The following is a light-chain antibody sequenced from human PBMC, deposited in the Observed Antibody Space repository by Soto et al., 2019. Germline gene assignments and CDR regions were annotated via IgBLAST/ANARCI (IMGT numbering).Light chain of an antibody. CDR1: SDNY. CDR2: GVT. CDR3: SSYTNSRTLL. Sequence: QSVLTQPASVSGSPGQSITISCTGTSDNYVSWYQQHPGKVPKLMIYGVTNRPSGVSDRFSGSKSGNTASLTISGLQTEDEADDYCSSYTNSRTLLFGAGTKLTVL. J-gene: IGLJ1*01. V-gene: IGLV2-14*01.